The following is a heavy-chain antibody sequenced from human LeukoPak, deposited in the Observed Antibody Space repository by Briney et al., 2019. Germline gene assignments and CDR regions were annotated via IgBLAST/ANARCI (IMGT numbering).Heavy chain of an antibody. CDR1: GFTFNNYA. CDR3: AQLLDDNPIRWYFGL. D-gene: IGHD1-14*01. J-gene: IGHJ2*01. CDR2: IGESGDTS. Sequence: GGSLRLSCVASGFTFNNYAMSWVRQAPGKGLEWVSSIGESGDTSYYADSVKGLFTISRDNSKNTLYLQMSSLRAEDTAVYYCAQLLDDNPIRWYFGLWGRGTLVTVSS. V-gene: IGHV3-23*01.